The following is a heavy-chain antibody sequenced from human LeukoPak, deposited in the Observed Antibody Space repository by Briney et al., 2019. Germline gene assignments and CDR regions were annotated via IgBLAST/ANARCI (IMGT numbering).Heavy chain of an antibody. CDR2: IYYSGST. CDR3: ARLHSDVWFGEFPDY. CDR1: GGSISSSSYY. J-gene: IGHJ4*02. Sequence: SETLSLTCTDSGGSISSSSYYWGWIRQPPGKGLEWIGSIYYSGSTYYNPSLKSRVTISVDTSKNQFSLKLSSVTAADTAVYYCARLHSDVWFGEFPDYWGQGTLVTVSS. V-gene: IGHV4-39*01. D-gene: IGHD3-10*01.